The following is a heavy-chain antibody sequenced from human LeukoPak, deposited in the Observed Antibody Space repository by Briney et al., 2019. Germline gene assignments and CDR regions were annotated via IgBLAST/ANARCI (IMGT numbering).Heavy chain of an antibody. CDR3: AGIVGGGNWFDP. CDR2: IIPTFGTA. CDR1: GGTFSSYA. J-gene: IGHJ5*02. Sequence: GSSVKVSCKASGGTFSSYAISWVRQAPGQGLEWMGGIIPTFGTANYAQKFQGRVTITADESTSTAYMELSSLRSEDTAVYYCAGIVGGGNWFDPWGQGTLVTVSS. V-gene: IGHV1-69*01. D-gene: IGHD3-22*01.